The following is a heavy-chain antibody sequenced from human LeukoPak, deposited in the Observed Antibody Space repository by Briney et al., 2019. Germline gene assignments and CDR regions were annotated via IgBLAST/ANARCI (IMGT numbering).Heavy chain of an antibody. D-gene: IGHD6-13*01. CDR3: ARDSGSSWYNWFDP. J-gene: IGHJ5*02. V-gene: IGHV1-2*02. CDR1: GYTFTGYY. CDR2: INPNSGGT. Sequence: ASVEVSCKASGYTFTGYYMHWVRQAPGQGLEWMGWINPNSGGTNYAQKFQGRVTMTRDTSISTAYMELSRLRSDDTAVYYCARDSGSSWYNWFDPWGQGTLVTVSS.